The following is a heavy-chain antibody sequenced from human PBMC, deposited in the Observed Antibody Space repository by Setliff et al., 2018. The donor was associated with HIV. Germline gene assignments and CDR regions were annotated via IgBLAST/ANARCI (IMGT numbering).Heavy chain of an antibody. CDR3: ARVPPNFEAGRVTMIVVVNPSAGVYNAFDI. Sequence: ASVKVSCKASGYTFTSYDINWVRQATGQGLEWMGWMNPNSGNTGYAQKFQGRVTMTRNTSISTAYMELSSLRSEDTAVYYCARVPPNFEAGRVTMIVVVNPSAGVYNAFDIWGQGTMVTVSS. CDR1: GYTFTSYD. J-gene: IGHJ3*02. CDR2: MNPNSGNT. V-gene: IGHV1-8*02. D-gene: IGHD3-22*01.